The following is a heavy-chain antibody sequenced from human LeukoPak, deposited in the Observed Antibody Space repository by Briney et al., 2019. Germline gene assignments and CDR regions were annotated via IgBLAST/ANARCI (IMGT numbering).Heavy chain of an antibody. D-gene: IGHD2-21*02. CDR3: ARDCGSDCSQAFDI. J-gene: IGHJ3*02. CDR1: GFTFSNYW. V-gene: IGHV3-7*05. CDR2: IKQDGNKK. Sequence: GGSLRLSCAASGFTFSNYWMSWVRQAPGKGLEWVADIKQDGNKKYYVDSVEGRFTISRDNAKNSLYLQMNSLRVEDTAVYYCARDCGSDCSQAFDIWGQGTMVTVSS.